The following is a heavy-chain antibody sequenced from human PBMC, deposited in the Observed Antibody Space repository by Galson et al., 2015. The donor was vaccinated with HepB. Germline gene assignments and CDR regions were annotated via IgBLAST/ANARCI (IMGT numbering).Heavy chain of an antibody. Sequence: SLRLSCAASGFTFSIYAMSWVRQAPGKGLEWVSSFSGPGSSTYYADSVKGRFTISRDNSKNTLYLQMNSLTTEDTAIYYCAKDPDACTSCFQYFQHWGQGTLVTVSS. CDR2: FSGPGSST. J-gene: IGHJ1*01. V-gene: IGHV3-23*01. D-gene: IGHD2-2*01. CDR1: GFTFSIYA. CDR3: AKDPDACTSCFQYFQH.